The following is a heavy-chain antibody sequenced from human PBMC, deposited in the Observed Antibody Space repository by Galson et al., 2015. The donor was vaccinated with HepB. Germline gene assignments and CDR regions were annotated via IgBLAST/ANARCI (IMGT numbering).Heavy chain of an antibody. D-gene: IGHD3-3*01. CDR3: ARPSSRTISGVITDYHYHGMDV. CDR2: ISSDGIYM. CDR1: GFTFSLYR. Sequence: SLRLSCAAYGFTFSLYRLNWVRQAPVTGLEWVSSISSDGIYMYYADSVRGRFTISRDDAKKSLFLQMDSLRADDTAVYYCARPSSRTISGVITDYHYHGMDVWGQGTTVTVSS. J-gene: IGHJ6*02. V-gene: IGHV3-21*01.